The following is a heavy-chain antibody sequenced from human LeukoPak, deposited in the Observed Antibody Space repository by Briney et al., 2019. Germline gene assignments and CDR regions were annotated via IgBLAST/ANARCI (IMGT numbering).Heavy chain of an antibody. D-gene: IGHD3-22*01. CDR3: ARHSPGSGYYLTYYYMDV. CDR2: ISAYNGNT. Sequence: ASVKVSCKASGYTFTSYGISWVRQAPGQGLEWMGWISAYNGNTNYAQKLQGRVTMTTDTSTSTAYMELRSLRSDDTAVYYCARHSPGSGYYLTYYYMDVWGKGTTVTVSS. V-gene: IGHV1-18*01. J-gene: IGHJ6*03. CDR1: GYTFTSYG.